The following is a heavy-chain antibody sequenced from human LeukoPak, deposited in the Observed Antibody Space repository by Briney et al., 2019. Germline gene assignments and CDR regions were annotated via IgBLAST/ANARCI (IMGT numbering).Heavy chain of an antibody. D-gene: IGHD3-10*01. V-gene: IGHV3-21*04. J-gene: IGHJ4*02. CDR2: ISSSSSYI. CDR3: ARTPNYGSGSYDY. Sequence: PGGSLRLSCAASGFTFSSYSMNWVRQAPGKGLEWVSSISSSSSYIYYADSVKGRFTISRDNAKNSLYLQMNSLRAEDTALYYCARTPNYGSGSYDYWGQGTLVTVSS. CDR1: GFTFSSYS.